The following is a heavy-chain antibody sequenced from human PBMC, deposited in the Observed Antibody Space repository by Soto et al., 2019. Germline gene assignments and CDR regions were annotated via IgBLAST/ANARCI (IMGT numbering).Heavy chain of an antibody. D-gene: IGHD6-6*01. V-gene: IGHV3-23*01. CDR2: ISGSGGST. CDR1: GFTFSSYA. Sequence: EVQLLESGGGLVQPGGSLRLSCAASGFTFSSYAMSWVRQAPGKGLEWVSAISGSGGSTYYADSVKGRFTISRDNSENTLYLQMNSLRAEDTVVYYCAKDQPRSVYYYGMDVWGQGTTVTVSS. CDR3: AKDQPRSVYYYGMDV. J-gene: IGHJ6*02.